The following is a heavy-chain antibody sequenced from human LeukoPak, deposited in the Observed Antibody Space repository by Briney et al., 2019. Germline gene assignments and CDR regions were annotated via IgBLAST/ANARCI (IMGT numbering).Heavy chain of an antibody. CDR2: FDPEDGET. Sequence: ASVKVSCKVSGYTLTELSMHWVRQAPGKGLEWMGRFDPEDGETIYAQKFQGRVTMTEDTSTDTAYMELSSLRSDDTAVYYCARGEKGGDWNDLGWFDPWGQGTLVSVSS. D-gene: IGHD1-1*01. J-gene: IGHJ5*02. V-gene: IGHV1-24*01. CDR3: ARGEKGGDWNDLGWFDP. CDR1: GYTLTELS.